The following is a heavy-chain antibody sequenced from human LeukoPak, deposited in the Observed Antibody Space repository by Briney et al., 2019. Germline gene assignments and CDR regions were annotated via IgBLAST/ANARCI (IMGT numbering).Heavy chain of an antibody. CDR3: ARGLYDLWSGYYIAWFDP. CDR1: GGSFSGYY. V-gene: IGHV4-34*01. D-gene: IGHD3-3*01. CDR2: INHSGST. Sequence: SETLSLTCAVYGGSFSGYYWSWIRQPPGKGLEWIGEINHSGSTNYNPSLKSRVTISVDTSKDQFSLKLSSVTAADTAVYYCARGLYDLWSGYYIAWFDPWGQGTLVTVSS. J-gene: IGHJ5*02.